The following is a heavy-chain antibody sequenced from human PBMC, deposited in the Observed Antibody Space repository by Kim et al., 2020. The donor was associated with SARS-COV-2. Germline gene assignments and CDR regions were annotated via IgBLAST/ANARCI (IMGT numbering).Heavy chain of an antibody. J-gene: IGHJ3*02. CDR2: IYYSGST. V-gene: IGHV4-59*08. CDR3: ARLSPYDRTFDI. CDR1: GGSISSYY. Sequence: SETLSLTCTVSGGSISSYYWSWIRQPPGKGLEWIGYIYYSGSTNYNPSLKSRVTISVDTSKNQFSLKLSSVTAADTAVYYCARLSPYDRTFDIWGQGTMVTVSS. D-gene: IGHD3-22*01.